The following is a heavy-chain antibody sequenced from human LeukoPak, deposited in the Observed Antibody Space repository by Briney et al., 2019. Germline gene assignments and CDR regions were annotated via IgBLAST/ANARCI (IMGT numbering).Heavy chain of an antibody. CDR2: ISGSGGST. J-gene: IGHJ4*02. D-gene: IGHD6-13*01. V-gene: IGHV3-23*01. CDR3: AKPHYSSSRDYFDY. Sequence: GGSLRLSCAASGFTFGTYAMTWVRQAPGKGLERVSVISGSGGSTNYADSVKGRFIISRDNSRNTLFLQMNSLRAEDTAVYYCAKPHYSSSRDYFDYWGQGTLVTVSS. CDR1: GFTFGTYA.